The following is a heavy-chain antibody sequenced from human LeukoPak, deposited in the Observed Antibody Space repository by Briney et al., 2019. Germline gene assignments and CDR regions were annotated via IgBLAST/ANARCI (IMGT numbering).Heavy chain of an antibody. Sequence: ASVKVSCKASGGTFSNYASSWVRQAPGQGLEWMGWISGYNGYTNYAQKVQDRVTMTTDTSTSTAYMELRSLRTDDTAVYYCARDSVYLRSGGSWLGGWFDPWGQGTLVTVSS. D-gene: IGHD2-15*01. CDR2: ISGYNGYT. J-gene: IGHJ5*02. CDR3: ARDSVYLRSGGSWLGGWFDP. V-gene: IGHV1-18*01. CDR1: GGTFSNYA.